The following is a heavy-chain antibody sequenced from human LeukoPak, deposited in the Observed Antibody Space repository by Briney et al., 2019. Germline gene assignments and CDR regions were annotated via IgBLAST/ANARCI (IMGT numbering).Heavy chain of an antibody. CDR2: INHSGST. CDR1: GXSFSGYY. D-gene: IGHD1-26*01. CDR3: ARDPVGATGP. J-gene: IGHJ5*02. Sequence: SETLSLTCAVYGXSFSGYYWSWIRQPPGKGLEWIGEINHSGSTNYNPSLKSRVTISVDTSKNQFSLKLSSVTAADTAVYYCARDPVGATGPWGQGTLVTVSS. V-gene: IGHV4-34*01.